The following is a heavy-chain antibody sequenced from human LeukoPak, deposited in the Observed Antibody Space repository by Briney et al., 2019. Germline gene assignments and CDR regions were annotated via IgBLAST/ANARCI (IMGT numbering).Heavy chain of an antibody. CDR2: INHSGST. D-gene: IGHD6-13*01. Sequence: SETLSLTCAVYGGSFSGYYWSWIRQPPGKGLEWIGEINHSGSTNYNPFLKSRVTISVDTSKNQFSLKLSSVTAADTAVYYCAIRIAAAGIGFDPWGQGTLVTVSS. J-gene: IGHJ5*02. V-gene: IGHV4-34*01. CDR3: AIRIAAAGIGFDP. CDR1: GGSFSGYY.